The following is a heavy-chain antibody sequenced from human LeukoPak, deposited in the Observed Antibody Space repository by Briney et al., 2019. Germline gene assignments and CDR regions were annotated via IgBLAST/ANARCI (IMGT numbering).Heavy chain of an antibody. J-gene: IGHJ4*02. D-gene: IGHD2-15*01. V-gene: IGHV3-48*04. CDR1: GFTLSSYN. CDR2: ISSSSSNR. CDR3: ARDFLEDTQ. Sequence: GGSLRLSSAAAGFTLSSYNKNWVRQAPRKGLEWVSYISSSSSNRHYANSVKGRFTISRDNAENSLYLQMISLRAEDTAVYYCARDFLEDTQWGQGTLVTVSS.